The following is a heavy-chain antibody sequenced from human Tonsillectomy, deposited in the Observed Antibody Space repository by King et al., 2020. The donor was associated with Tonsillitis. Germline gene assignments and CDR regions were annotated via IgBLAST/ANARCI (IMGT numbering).Heavy chain of an antibody. CDR1: GFPFSGSA. V-gene: IGHV3-73*01. D-gene: IGHD4-17*01. CDR3: TRFAAPEYVDYGDS. CDR2: IRTKPNRYAT. J-gene: IGHJ4*02. Sequence: VQLVESGGGLVQPGGSLKLSCAASGFPFSGSAMHWVRQTSGKGLEWVGRIRTKPNRYATAYAASVTGRFTISRDDSKDTAYLQMKSLKTEDMAVYYCTRFAAPEYVDYGDSWGQGTLVTVSS.